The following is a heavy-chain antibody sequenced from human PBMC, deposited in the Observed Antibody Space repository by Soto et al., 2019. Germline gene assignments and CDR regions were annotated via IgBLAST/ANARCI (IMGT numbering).Heavy chain of an antibody. CDR1: GFTFDDYT. J-gene: IGHJ6*02. D-gene: IGHD3-3*01. CDR2: ISWDGGST. CDR3: AKDLTSHYYYYGMDV. Sequence: GGSLRLSCAASGFTFDDYTMHWVRQAPGKGLEWVSLISWDGGSTYYADSVKGRFTISRDNSKNSLYLQMNSLRTEDTALYYCAKDLTSHYYYYGMDVWGQGTTVTVSS. V-gene: IGHV3-43*01.